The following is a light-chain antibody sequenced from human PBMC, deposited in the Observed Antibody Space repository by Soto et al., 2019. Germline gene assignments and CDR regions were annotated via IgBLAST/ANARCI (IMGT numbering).Light chain of an antibody. J-gene: IGKJ1*01. CDR1: QSISSY. CDR3: QQTYRTPWT. V-gene: IGKV1-39*01. Sequence: DIQMTQSPSSLSASVGDRVTITCRASQSISSYLNWYQQIPGRAPKLLIYAASSLQSGVPSRFSGSGSGTDFSLTISSLQPEDFATYYCQQTYRTPWTFGQGTKVEIK. CDR2: AAS.